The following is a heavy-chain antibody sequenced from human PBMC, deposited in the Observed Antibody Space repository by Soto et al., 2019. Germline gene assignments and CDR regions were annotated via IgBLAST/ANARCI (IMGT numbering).Heavy chain of an antibody. CDR3: ESTLVVVAARSYNDY. D-gene: IGHD2-15*01. V-gene: IGHV3-74*01. J-gene: IGHJ4*02. CDR2: INSDGSST. CDR1: GFTFSSYW. Sequence: PGGSLRLSCAASGFTFSSYWMHWVRQAPGKGLVWVSRINSDGSSTSYADSVKGRFTISRDNAKNTLYLQMNSLRAEDTAVYYCESTLVVVAARSYNDYWGQGTLVTVSS.